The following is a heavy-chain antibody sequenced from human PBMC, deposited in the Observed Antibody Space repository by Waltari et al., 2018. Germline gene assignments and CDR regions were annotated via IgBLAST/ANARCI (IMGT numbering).Heavy chain of an antibody. CDR1: GFNIATYD. CDR2: VGTVGDT. D-gene: IGHD3-16*01. J-gene: IGHJ3*02. CDR3: VRGGSDAFDI. V-gene: IGHV3-13*01. Sequence: EVQLVESGGALVQPGGYLRLSCAASGFNIATYDMHWVRQVTGKGLEWVSAVGTVGDTLYSGSVKGRFTISRENVKNSLYLQMNSLRAGDTAVYYCVRGGSDAFDIWGQGTMVTVSS.